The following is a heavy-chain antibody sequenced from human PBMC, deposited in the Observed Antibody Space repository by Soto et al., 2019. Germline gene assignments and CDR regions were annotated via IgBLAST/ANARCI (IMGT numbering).Heavy chain of an antibody. CDR3: ARLLGGYFDL. D-gene: IGHD3-10*01. CDR1: GYSISSGYY. CDR2: IYHSGST. J-gene: IGHJ2*01. V-gene: IGHV4-38-2*02. Sequence: SETLSLTCTVSGYSISSGYYWGWIRQPPGKGLEWIGSIYHSGSTYYNPSLKSRVTISVDTSKNQFSLKLSSVTAADTAVYYCARLLGGYFDLWGRGTLVTVSS.